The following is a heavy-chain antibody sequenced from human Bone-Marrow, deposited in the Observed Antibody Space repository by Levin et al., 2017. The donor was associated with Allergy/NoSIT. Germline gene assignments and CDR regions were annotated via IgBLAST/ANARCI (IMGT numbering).Heavy chain of an antibody. CDR3: ARDTVAGNNFSPDY. J-gene: IGHJ4*02. CDR2: IYSCGST. Sequence: GGSLRLSCAASGFTVSSNYMSWVRQAPGKGLEWVSVIYSCGSTYYADSVKGRFTISRDNSKNTLYLQMNSLRAEDTAVYYCARDTVAGNNFSPDYWGQGTLVTVSS. CDR1: GFTVSSNY. V-gene: IGHV3-66*03. D-gene: IGHD6-19*01.